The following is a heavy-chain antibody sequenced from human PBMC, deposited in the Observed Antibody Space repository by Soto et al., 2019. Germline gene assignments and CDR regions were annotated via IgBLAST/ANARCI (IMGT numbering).Heavy chain of an antibody. J-gene: IGHJ6*02. D-gene: IGHD3-10*01. V-gene: IGHV4-59*08. CDR3: ARFTMVRGVIIKYYYGMDV. CDR1: GGSISNYY. Sequence: SETLSLTCTVSGGSISNYYWSWIRQPPGKGLEWIGYIYYSGSTNYNPSLKSRVTISVDTSKNQFSLKLSSVTAADTAVYYCARFTMVRGVIIKYYYGMDVWGQGTTVTVSS. CDR2: IYYSGST.